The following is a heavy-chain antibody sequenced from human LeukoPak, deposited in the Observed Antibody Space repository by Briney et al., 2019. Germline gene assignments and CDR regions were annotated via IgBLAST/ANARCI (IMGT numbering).Heavy chain of an antibody. D-gene: IGHD3-3*01. J-gene: IGHJ6*03. Sequence: SETLSLTCTVSGDSLSSYYGRWIPQPPGNGLEWIGYIYYSASSNYNPSLKCRVTISVDTSKSQFSLKLSSVTAADTAVYYCAGTYYGFWSGYYPHYYYYYMDVWGKGTTVTVSS. V-gene: IGHV4-59*01. CDR3: AGTYYGFWSGYYPHYYYYYMDV. CDR1: GDSLSSYY. CDR2: IYYSASS.